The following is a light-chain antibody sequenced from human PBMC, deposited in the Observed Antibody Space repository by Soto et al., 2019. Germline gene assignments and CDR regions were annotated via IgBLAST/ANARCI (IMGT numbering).Light chain of an antibody. J-gene: IGLJ2*01. CDR1: NNDIGIYNF. CDR2: DVT. V-gene: IGLV2-11*01. CDR3: CSYAGSHSF. Sequence: QSALTQPRSVSGSPGQSVTISCTGTNNDIGIYNFVSWYQQHPGKAPKLIIYDVTSRPSGVPDRFSGSKSGTTASLTISGLQGDDDADYYCCSYAGSHSFFGGGTKLTVL.